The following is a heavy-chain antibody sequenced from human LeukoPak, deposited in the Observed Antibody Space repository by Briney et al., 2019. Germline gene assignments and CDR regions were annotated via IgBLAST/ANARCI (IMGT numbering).Heavy chain of an antibody. D-gene: IGHD2/OR15-2a*01. V-gene: IGHV1-24*01. Sequence: ASVKVSCKVSGYTPTELSMNWVRQAPGKGLEWVGRFDPEDGETIYTQKFQGRVTVTEDTSTDTAYMELTSLRSEDTAVYYCAADFYRGLQFDYWGQGTLVTVSS. CDR2: FDPEDGET. CDR1: GYTPTELS. J-gene: IGHJ4*02. CDR3: AADFYRGLQFDY.